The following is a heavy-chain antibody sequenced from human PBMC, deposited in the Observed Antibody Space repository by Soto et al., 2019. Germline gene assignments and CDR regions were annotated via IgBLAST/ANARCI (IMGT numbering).Heavy chain of an antibody. CDR3: ARDRAGTYYDILTGYMGLDY. D-gene: IGHD3-9*01. CDR1: GFTVSINY. Sequence: PGGSLRLSCAASGFTVSINYMNWVRQAPGKGLEWVSIIYSGGSTYYADSVKGRFTMTTDTSTSTAYMELRSLRSDDTAVYYCARDRAGTYYDILTGYMGLDYWGQGTLVTVSS. J-gene: IGHJ4*02. V-gene: IGHV3-53*05. CDR2: IYSGGST.